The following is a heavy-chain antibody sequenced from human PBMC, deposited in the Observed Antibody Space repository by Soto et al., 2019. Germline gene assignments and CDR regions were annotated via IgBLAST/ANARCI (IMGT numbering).Heavy chain of an antibody. V-gene: IGHV1-69*01. CDR2: IIPIFGTA. J-gene: IGHJ4*02. D-gene: IGHD3-22*01. Sequence: QVQLVQSGAEVKKPGSSVKVSCKASGGTFSSYAISWVRQAPGQGLEWMGGIIPIFGTANYAQKFQGRVTIAADESTGTADMELSSLRSEDTAVYYCARDGGGVVVSYYFDYWGQGTLVTVSS. CDR1: GGTFSSYA. CDR3: ARDGGGVVVSYYFDY.